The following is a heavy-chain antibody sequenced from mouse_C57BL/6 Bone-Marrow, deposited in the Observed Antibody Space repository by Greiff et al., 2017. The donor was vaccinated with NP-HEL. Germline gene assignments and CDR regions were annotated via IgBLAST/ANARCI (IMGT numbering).Heavy chain of an antibody. CDR2: INPYNGDT. J-gene: IGHJ1*03. CDR3: ARSLYGSSYHWYFDV. CDR1: GYSFTGYF. V-gene: IGHV1-20*01. Sequence: EVQLQQSGPELVKPGDSVKISCKASGYSFTGYFMNWVMQSHGKSLEWIGRINPYNGDTFYNQKFKGKATLTVDKSSSTAHMELRSLTSEDSAVYYCARSLYGSSYHWYFDVWGTGTTVTVSS. D-gene: IGHD1-1*01.